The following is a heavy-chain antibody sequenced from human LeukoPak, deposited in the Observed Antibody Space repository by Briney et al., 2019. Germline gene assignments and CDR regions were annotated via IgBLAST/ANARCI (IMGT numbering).Heavy chain of an antibody. Sequence: GGSLRLSCAASGFTFSSYWMGWVRQAPGKGLEWVANINQDGSEKYYVDSVKGRFTISRDNAKNSLYLQMNSLRAEDTAVYYCARGAYDSTSSNFDYWGQGTLVTVSS. J-gene: IGHJ4*02. CDR1: GFTFSSYW. CDR2: INQDGSEK. CDR3: ARGAYDSTSSNFDY. V-gene: IGHV3-7*01. D-gene: IGHD2-21*02.